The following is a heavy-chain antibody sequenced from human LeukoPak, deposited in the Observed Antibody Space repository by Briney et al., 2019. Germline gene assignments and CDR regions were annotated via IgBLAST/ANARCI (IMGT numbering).Heavy chain of an antibody. V-gene: IGHV3-49*04. Sequence: LPGGSLRLSCIGSGFTFGDYAMSWVRQAPGRGLEWLGFIRSKAYGGTTEYAASVKGSFSISRDDSKSIAYLQMNSLRSGDTAVYYCGRCHASCNWAPLDLWGQGTLVTVSS. CDR3: GRCHASCNWAPLDL. J-gene: IGHJ5*02. CDR1: GFTFGDYA. CDR2: IRSKAYGGTT. D-gene: IGHD2-15*01.